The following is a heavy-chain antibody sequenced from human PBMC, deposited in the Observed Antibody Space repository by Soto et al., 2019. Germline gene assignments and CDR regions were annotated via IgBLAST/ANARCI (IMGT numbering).Heavy chain of an antibody. Sequence: QVQLQESGPGLVKPSETLSLTCTVSGGSISSYYWSWIRQPPGKGLEWIGYIYYSGSTNYNPSLKSRVTISVDTSKNQFSLKLSSVTAADTAVYYCAREDRSSSWTDDAFDIWGQGTMVTVSS. J-gene: IGHJ3*02. D-gene: IGHD6-13*01. CDR2: IYYSGST. V-gene: IGHV4-59*01. CDR3: AREDRSSSWTDDAFDI. CDR1: GGSISSYY.